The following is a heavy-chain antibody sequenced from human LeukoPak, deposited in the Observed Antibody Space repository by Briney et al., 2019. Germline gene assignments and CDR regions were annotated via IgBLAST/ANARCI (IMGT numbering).Heavy chain of an antibody. Sequence: PSQTLSLTCTVSGDSISSGSFYWSWIRQPAGKGLEWIGRIYTSGSTNYNPSLKSRVTMSVDTSKNQFSLKLSSVTAADTAVYYCARLDYWGQGTLVTVSS. CDR1: GDSISSGSFY. V-gene: IGHV4-61*02. CDR3: ARLDY. J-gene: IGHJ4*02. CDR2: IYTSGST.